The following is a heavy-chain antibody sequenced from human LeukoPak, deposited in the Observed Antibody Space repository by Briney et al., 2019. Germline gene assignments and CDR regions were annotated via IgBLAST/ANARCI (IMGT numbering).Heavy chain of an antibody. V-gene: IGHV4-59*12. CDR1: GGSISNYY. CDR2: IYYSGST. CDR3: ARGGRDYYDSSGKGDDAFDI. Sequence: SETLSLTCTVSGGSISNYYWTWIRQPPGKGLEWIGYIYYSGSTYYSPSLKSRVTISVDRSKNQFSLKLSSVTAADTAVYYCARGGRDYYDSSGKGDDAFDIWGQGTMVTVSS. D-gene: IGHD3-22*01. J-gene: IGHJ3*02.